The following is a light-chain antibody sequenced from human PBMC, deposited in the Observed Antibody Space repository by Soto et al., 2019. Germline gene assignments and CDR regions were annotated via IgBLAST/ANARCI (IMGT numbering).Light chain of an antibody. V-gene: IGLV1-47*01. J-gene: IGLJ7*01. Sequence: QSVLTQPPSASGTPGQRVSISCSGSRSNIGRNYVYWYQQLPGTAPKLLIQRNNERPSGVPDRFSGSKSGTSVSLAISGLRSEDEATYYCAAWDDTLNVQVFGGVTQLTVL. CDR1: RSNIGRNY. CDR2: RNN. CDR3: AAWDDTLNVQV.